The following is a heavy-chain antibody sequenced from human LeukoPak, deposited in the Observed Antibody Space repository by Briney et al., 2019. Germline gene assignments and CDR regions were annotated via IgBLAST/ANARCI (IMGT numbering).Heavy chain of an antibody. CDR3: AREATWGQWYFDH. V-gene: IGHV3-30*03. Sequence: GGSLRLSCEASGITFSSHGMDWVRQAPGKGLEWVAVIAADGGVKHFADSVKGRFTLSRDNSKNTLYLQMNRLSVEDTAIYYYAREATWGQWYFDHWGQGTPVTVSS. CDR1: GITFSSHG. CDR2: IAADGGVK. D-gene: IGHD6-19*01. J-gene: IGHJ4*02.